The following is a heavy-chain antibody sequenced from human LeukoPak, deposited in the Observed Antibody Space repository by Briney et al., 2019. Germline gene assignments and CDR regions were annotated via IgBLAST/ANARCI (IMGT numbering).Heavy chain of an antibody. CDR1: GYSISSGYY. J-gene: IGHJ4*02. CDR3: ARHRSPDGSTSCYND. D-gene: IGHD2-2*02. V-gene: IGHV4-38-2*01. Sequence: SETLSLTCAVSGYSISSGYYWGWIRPPPGKGLEWIGTIYQYGSTYYNPSLKSRVTISVDTSKNQFSLKLSSVTAADTAAYYCARHRSPDGSTSCYNDWGQGTLVTVSS. CDR2: IYQYGST.